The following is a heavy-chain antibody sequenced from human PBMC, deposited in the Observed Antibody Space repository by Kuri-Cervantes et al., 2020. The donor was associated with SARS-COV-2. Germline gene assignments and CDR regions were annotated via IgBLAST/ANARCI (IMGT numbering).Heavy chain of an antibody. CDR2: INHSGST. Sequence: ESLKISCAVHGGSFSGYYWSWIRQPPGKGLEWIGEINHSGSTDYNPSLKSRVTISVDTSKNQFSLKLSSVTAVDTAVYYCARTNRGRYYYYYGMDVWGQGTTVTVSS. J-gene: IGHJ6*02. CDR1: GGSFSGYY. CDR3: ARTNRGRYYYYYGMDV. V-gene: IGHV4-34*01. D-gene: IGHD3-10*01.